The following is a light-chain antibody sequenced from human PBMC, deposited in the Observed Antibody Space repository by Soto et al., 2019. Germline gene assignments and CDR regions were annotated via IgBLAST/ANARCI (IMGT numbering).Light chain of an antibody. CDR3: QQRNIWPPVT. CDR1: PSVTNY. CDR2: GAF. Sequence: ILLPPSPCTLSLSPGERSTLSCLASPSVTNYLAWYQQKPGQAPRLLIYGAFNRATGIPARFSGSGSGTDFTLTISSLEPEDFAVYYCQQRNIWPPVTFGQGTRLEIK. V-gene: IGKV3-11*01. J-gene: IGKJ5*01.